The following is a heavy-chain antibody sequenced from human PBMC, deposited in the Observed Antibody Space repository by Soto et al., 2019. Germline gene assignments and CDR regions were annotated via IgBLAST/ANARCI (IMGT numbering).Heavy chain of an antibody. CDR2: INPNSGGT. V-gene: IGHV1-2*04. J-gene: IGHJ3*02. D-gene: IGHD3-9*01. CDR1: GYTFTGYY. Sequence: ASVKVSCKASGYTFTGYYMHWVRQAPRQGLEWMGRINPNSGGTNYAQKFQGWVTMTRDTSISTAYMELSRLRTDDTAVYYCARASRPTAKQLRYFDWPPFFDIWGQGTMVTVSS. CDR3: ARASRPTAKQLRYFDWPPFFDI.